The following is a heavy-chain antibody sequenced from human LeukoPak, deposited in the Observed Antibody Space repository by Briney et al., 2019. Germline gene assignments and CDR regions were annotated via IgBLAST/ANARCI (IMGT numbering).Heavy chain of an antibody. D-gene: IGHD4-17*01. V-gene: IGHV3-21*01. J-gene: IGHJ3*01. Sequence: GGSLRLSCSVSGFTFSSYSMNWVRQAPGKGLQWVSSISGGGSYIFYADSVEGRFSVSRDNAKNSVFLQMNSLRAEDTAVYYCARGIGDYDAFDVWGHGTRVTVAS. CDR1: GFTFSSYS. CDR3: ARGIGDYDAFDV. CDR2: ISGGGSYI.